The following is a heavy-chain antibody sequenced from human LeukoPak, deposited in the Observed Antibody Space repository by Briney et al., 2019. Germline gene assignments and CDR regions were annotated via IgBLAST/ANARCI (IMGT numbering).Heavy chain of an antibody. CDR3: TTDYGSGSYRYFNY. Sequence: PRGSLRLSCAASGFTFSNAWMSWVRQAPGKGLEWVGRIKSKTDGGTTDYVAPVKGRFTISRDDSKNTLYLQMNSLKSEDTAVYYCTTDYGSGSYRYFNYWGQGTLVTVSS. CDR1: GFTFSNAW. CDR2: IKSKTDGGTT. D-gene: IGHD3-10*01. V-gene: IGHV3-15*01. J-gene: IGHJ4*02.